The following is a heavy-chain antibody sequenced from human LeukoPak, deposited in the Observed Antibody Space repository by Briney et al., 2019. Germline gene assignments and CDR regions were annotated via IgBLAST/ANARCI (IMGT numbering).Heavy chain of an antibody. V-gene: IGHV3-48*02. CDR3: ARGGAARPDY. CDR1: GFTFSSYG. D-gene: IGHD6-6*01. CDR2: ISSSSGTK. J-gene: IGHJ4*02. Sequence: PGGSLRLSCAASGFTFSSYGMNWVRQAPGRGLEWVSYISSSSGTKSYADSLKGRFTISRDNAKNSLYLQMNSLRDEDTAVYYCARGGAARPDYWGQGTLVTVSP.